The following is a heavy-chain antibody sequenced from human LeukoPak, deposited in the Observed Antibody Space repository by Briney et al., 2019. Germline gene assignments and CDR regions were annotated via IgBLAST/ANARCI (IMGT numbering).Heavy chain of an antibody. CDR1: GFTFSSYA. V-gene: IGHV3-23*01. CDR2: ISGSGGST. Sequence: GGSLRLSCAASGFTFSSYAMSWVRQAPGKGLEWVSAISGSGGSTYYADSVEGRFTISRDNSKNTLYLQMNSLRAEDTAVYYCAKAISYSSGWTDYWGQGTLVTVSS. D-gene: IGHD6-19*01. J-gene: IGHJ4*02. CDR3: AKAISYSSGWTDY.